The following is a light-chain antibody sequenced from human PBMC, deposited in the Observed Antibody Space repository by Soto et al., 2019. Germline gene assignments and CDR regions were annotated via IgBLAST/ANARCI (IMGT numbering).Light chain of an antibody. Sequence: EIVLTPSPATPSLSPGERATLSCRASQSVSSYLAWYQQKPGQAPRLLIYDASNRATGIPARFSGSGSGTDFTLTISSLEPEDFAVYYCQQRSNWPPRITFGGGTKVDIK. J-gene: IGKJ4*01. V-gene: IGKV3-11*01. CDR3: QQRSNWPPRIT. CDR1: QSVSSY. CDR2: DAS.